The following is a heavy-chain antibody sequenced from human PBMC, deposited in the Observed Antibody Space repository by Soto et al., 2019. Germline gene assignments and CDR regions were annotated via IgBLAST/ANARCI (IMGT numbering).Heavy chain of an antibody. CDR3: AKVDTAMVPHFDY. CDR2: ISYDGSNK. Sequence: QVQLVESGGGVVQPGRSLRLSCAASGFTFSSYGMHWVRQAPGKGLEWVALISYDGSNKYYAYSVKGRFTISRDNSKNTLYLQMNSLRAEDTAVYYCAKVDTAMVPHFDYWGQGTLVTVSS. J-gene: IGHJ4*02. CDR1: GFTFSSYG. D-gene: IGHD5-18*01. V-gene: IGHV3-30*18.